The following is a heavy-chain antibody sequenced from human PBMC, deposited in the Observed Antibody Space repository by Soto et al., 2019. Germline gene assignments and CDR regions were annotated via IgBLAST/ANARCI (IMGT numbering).Heavy chain of an antibody. CDR3: ARDLTGGLLWFGELLFMDV. CDR1: GYTFTSYG. CDR2: ISAYNGNT. J-gene: IGHJ6*02. V-gene: IGHV1-18*01. Sequence: QVQLVQSGAEVKKPGASVKVSCKASGYTFTSYGISWVRQAPGQGLEWMGWISAYNGNTNYAQKLQGRVTMTTDTSTITAYMELRSLRSDDTAVYYCARDLTGGLLWFGELLFMDVWGQGTTVTVSS. D-gene: IGHD3-10*01.